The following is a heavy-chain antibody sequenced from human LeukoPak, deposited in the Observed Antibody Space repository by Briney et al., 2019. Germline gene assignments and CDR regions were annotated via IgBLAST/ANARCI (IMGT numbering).Heavy chain of an antibody. CDR3: ARVSGYYNVDY. V-gene: IGHV1-69*13. Sequence: ASVKVPCKASGGTFSSYAISWVRQAPGQGLEWMGGIIPIFGTANYAQKFQGRVTITADESTSTAYMELSSLRSEDTAVYYCARVSGYYNVDYWGQGTLVTVSS. D-gene: IGHD3-9*01. J-gene: IGHJ4*02. CDR2: IIPIFGTA. CDR1: GGTFSSYA.